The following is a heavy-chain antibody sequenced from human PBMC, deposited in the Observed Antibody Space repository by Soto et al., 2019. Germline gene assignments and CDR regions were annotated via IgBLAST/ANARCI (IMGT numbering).Heavy chain of an antibody. D-gene: IGHD6-19*01. CDR1: GFTFSSYA. CDR2: ISYDGSNK. Sequence: GGSLRLSCAASGFTFSSYAMHWVRQAPGKGLEWVAVISYDGSNKYYADSVKGRSTISRDNSKNTLYLQMNSLRAEDTAVYYCAREFLKAVAGFDYWGQGTLVTVSS. J-gene: IGHJ4*02. CDR3: AREFLKAVAGFDY. V-gene: IGHV3-30-3*01.